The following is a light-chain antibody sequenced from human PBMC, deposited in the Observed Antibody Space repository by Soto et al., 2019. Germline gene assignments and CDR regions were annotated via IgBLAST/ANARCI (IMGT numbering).Light chain of an antibody. CDR3: QNYGNSPWT. J-gene: IGKJ1*01. CDR1: QSVSNNY. CDR2: GAS. V-gene: IGKV3-20*01. Sequence: EIVLTQSPDTLSLSPGERATLSCRASQSVSNNYLAWYQQKPGQAPRLLIYGASNRATGIPDRFSGSGSETNFTLTISGLEPEDFAVYYCQNYGNSPWTFGQGTKVDIK.